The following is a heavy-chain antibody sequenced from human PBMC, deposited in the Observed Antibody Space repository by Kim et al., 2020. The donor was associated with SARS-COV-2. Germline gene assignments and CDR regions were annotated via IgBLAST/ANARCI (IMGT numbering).Heavy chain of an antibody. CDR2: IKQDGSEK. D-gene: IGHD3-16*02. Sequence: GGSLRLSCAASGFTFSSYWMSWVRQAPGKGLEWVANIKQDGSEKYYVDSVKGRFTISRDNAKNSLYLQMNSLRAEDTAVYYCARLHESLMITFGGVIVIPAQFDYWGQGTLVTVSS. V-gene: IGHV3-7*01. CDR3: ARLHESLMITFGGVIVIPAQFDY. J-gene: IGHJ4*02. CDR1: GFTFSSYW.